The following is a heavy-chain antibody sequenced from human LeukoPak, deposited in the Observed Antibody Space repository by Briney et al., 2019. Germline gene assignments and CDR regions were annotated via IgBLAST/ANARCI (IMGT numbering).Heavy chain of an antibody. J-gene: IGHJ4*02. CDR3: AKGSSGYFFDL. V-gene: IGHV3-23*01. D-gene: IGHD3-22*01. Sequence: GWSLRLSCTASGFIFNNYGLVWVRQAPGKGLEWVSAISNDGGGTPYADFVKGRFTISRDNSKNTLFLQMNSLRAEDAALYYCAKGSSGYFFDLWGQGTLVTVSS. CDR2: ISNDGGGT. CDR1: GFIFNNYG.